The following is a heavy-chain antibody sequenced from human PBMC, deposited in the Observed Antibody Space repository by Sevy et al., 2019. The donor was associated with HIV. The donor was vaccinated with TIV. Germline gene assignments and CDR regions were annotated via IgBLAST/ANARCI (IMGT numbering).Heavy chain of an antibody. CDR3: AGGRYDSSGSFDAFDI. Sequence: GVSLRLSCAASGFTFSSYAMNWVRQAPGKGLEWVSSIFGDGDITYYADSVKGRFTISRDKSKNTLYLQMHSLRAEDTAVYYCAGGRYDSSGSFDAFDIWGQGTMVTVSS. J-gene: IGHJ3*02. V-gene: IGHV3-23*01. D-gene: IGHD3-22*01. CDR2: IFGDGDIT. CDR1: GFTFSSYA.